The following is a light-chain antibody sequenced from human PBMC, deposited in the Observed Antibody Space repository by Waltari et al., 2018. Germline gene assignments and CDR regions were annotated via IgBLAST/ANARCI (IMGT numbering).Light chain of an antibody. V-gene: IGLV1-40*01. CDR2: ENT. CDR3: QSFDSSLSAWI. Sequence: QSVLTQPPSVSGAPGQRVTISCPGSNSNLRARFGVTWYQQLPGPAPKLLIYENTNRPSGIPDRFSGSKSDSSASLAITGLQAEDEADYYCQSFDSSLSAWIFGGGTKLTVL. J-gene: IGLJ2*01. CDR1: NSNLRARFG.